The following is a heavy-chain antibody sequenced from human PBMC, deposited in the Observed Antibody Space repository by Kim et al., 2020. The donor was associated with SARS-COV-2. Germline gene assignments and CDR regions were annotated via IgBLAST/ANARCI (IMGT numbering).Heavy chain of an antibody. J-gene: IGHJ4*02. CDR2: IYNSVNT. Sequence: SETLSLTCTVSGGSISSSYWSWIRQTPGKELEWVGYIYNSVNTDYNPSLESRVTISIDTSKNQFSLNLNSVTAADTAIYYCARGPYSRLDYLDYWGQGILVTVSS. D-gene: IGHD2-15*01. CDR3: ARGPYSRLDYLDY. CDR1: GGSISSSY. V-gene: IGHV4-59*01.